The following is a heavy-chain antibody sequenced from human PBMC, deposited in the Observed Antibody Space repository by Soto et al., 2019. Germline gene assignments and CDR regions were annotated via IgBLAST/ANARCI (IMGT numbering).Heavy chain of an antibody. CDR3: AKRRSYYYDSSGYPGN. V-gene: IGHV3-23*01. J-gene: IGHJ4*02. D-gene: IGHD3-22*01. CDR2: ISGSGGST. Sequence: EVQLLESGGGLVQPGGSLRLSCAASGFTFSSYAMSWVRQAPGKGLEWVSAISGSGGSTYYADSVKGRFTISRDNSKNTLYLQMNSLRAEVTAVYYCAKRRSYYYDSSGYPGNWGQGTLVTVSS. CDR1: GFTFSSYA.